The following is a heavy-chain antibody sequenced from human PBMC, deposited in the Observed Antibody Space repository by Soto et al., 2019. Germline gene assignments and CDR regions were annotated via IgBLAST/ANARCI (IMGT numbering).Heavy chain of an antibody. CDR2: INHSGST. CDR3: ARMRWLQPFDY. D-gene: IGHD5-12*01. Sequence: QVQLQQWGAGLLKPSETLSLTCAVYGGSFSGYYWSWIRQPPGKGLEWIGEINHSGSTNYNPSLKRRVTISVDTSKNQFSLKLSSVTAADTAVYYCARMRWLQPFDYWGQGTLVTVSS. CDR1: GGSFSGYY. V-gene: IGHV4-34*01. J-gene: IGHJ4*02.